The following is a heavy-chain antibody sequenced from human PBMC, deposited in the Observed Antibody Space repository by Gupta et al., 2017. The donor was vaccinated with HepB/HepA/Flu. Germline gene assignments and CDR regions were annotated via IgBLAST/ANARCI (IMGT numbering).Heavy chain of an antibody. D-gene: IGHD1-26*01. CDR2: INPNRGAT. V-gene: IGHV1-2*02. CDR3: ARGRERGSYSL. Sequence: QVQLVQSGAEVKKPGASVKVSCKASGYTFTGYYIHWVRQAHGQGLEWMGWINPNRGATNYAQNFQGRVTMTRDTSISTAYMELSRLKSDDTAVYYCARGRERGSYSLWGQGTLVTVSS. CDR1: GYTFTGYY. J-gene: IGHJ4*02.